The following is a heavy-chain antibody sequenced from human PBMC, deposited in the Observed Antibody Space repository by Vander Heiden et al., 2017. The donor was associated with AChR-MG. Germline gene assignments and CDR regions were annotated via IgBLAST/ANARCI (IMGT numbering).Heavy chain of an antibody. V-gene: IGHV1-58*02. D-gene: IGHD3-10*01. Sequence: QMQLVQSGPEVKKPGTSVKVSCKASGFTFTSSAMQWVRQARGKRPEWIGWIVVGSGNTNYAQKFQERVTITRDMSTSTAYMELSSLRSEDTAVYYCAAEYYYGSGSYFKGGGMDVWGQGTTVTVSS. CDR3: AAEYYYGSGSYFKGGGMDV. J-gene: IGHJ6*02. CDR2: IVVGSGNT. CDR1: GFTFTSSA.